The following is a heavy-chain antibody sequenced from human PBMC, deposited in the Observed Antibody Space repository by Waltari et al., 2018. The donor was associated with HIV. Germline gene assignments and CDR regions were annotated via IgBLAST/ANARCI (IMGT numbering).Heavy chain of an antibody. J-gene: IGHJ4*02. CDR3: TRGTFTVTYYFDY. CDR2: IRSKAYGGTT. V-gene: IGHV3-49*03. Sequence: EVQLGESGGGLVQPGRPLRLPCATSGFSFGDYAMSWFRQAPGKGLEWVGFIRSKAYGGTTQYAASVKGRFTISRDDSKSIAYLQMNSLKTEDTALYYCTRGTFTVTYYFDYWGRGTLVTVSS. CDR1: GFSFGDYA. D-gene: IGHD4-17*01.